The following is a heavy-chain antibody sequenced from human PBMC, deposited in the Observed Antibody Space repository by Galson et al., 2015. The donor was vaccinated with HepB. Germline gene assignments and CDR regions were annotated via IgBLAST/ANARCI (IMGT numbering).Heavy chain of an antibody. J-gene: IGHJ4*02. CDR1: GGSISSYY. V-gene: IGHV4-59*01. Sequence: SETLSLTCTVSGGSISSYYWSWIRQPPGKGLEWIGYIYYSGSTNYNPSLKSRVTISVDTSKNQFSLKLSSVTAADTAVYYCARGGNYFDYWGQGTLVTVSS. D-gene: IGHD6-13*01. CDR2: IYYSGST. CDR3: ARGGNYFDY.